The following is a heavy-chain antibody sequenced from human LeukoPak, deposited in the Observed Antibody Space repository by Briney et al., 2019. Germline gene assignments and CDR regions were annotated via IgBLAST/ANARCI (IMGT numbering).Heavy chain of an antibody. CDR1: GGSISSYY. Sequence: PSETLSLTCTVSGGSISSYYWSWIRQPPGKGLEWIGYIYYSGSTNYNPSLKSRVTISVDTSKNQFSLKLSSVTAADTAVYYCASLLYGDYAFDIWGRGTMVTVSS. J-gene: IGHJ3*02. CDR2: IYYSGST. D-gene: IGHD4-17*01. CDR3: ASLLYGDYAFDI. V-gene: IGHV4-59*01.